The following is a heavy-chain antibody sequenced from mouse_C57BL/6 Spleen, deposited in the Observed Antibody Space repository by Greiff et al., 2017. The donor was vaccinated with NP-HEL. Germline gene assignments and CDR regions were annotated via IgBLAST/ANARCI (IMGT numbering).Heavy chain of an antibody. CDR3: ASEYYGLWYFDV. J-gene: IGHJ1*03. V-gene: IGHV3-6*01. D-gene: IGHD1-1*01. CDR2: ISYDGSN. CDR1: GYSITSGYY. Sequence: DVKLQESGPGLVKPSQSLSLTCSVTGYSITSGYYWNWIRQFPGNKLEWMGYISYDGSNNYNPSLKNRISITRDTSKNQFFLKLNSVTTEDTATYYCASEYYGLWYFDVWGTGTTVTVSS.